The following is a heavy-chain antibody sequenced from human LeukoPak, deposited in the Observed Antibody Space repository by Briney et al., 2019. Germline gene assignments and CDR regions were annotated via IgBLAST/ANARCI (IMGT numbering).Heavy chain of an antibody. Sequence: HPGGSPRLSCAASGFTFSSYEMNWVRQAPGKGLEWVSYITSSGSTRYYADSVKGRFTISRDNAKNTLYLQMNSLRAEDTAVYYCAGTPGSWELLFHYYYMDVWGKGTTVTVSS. CDR1: GFTFSSYE. V-gene: IGHV3-48*03. CDR3: AGTPGSWELLFHYYYMDV. J-gene: IGHJ6*03. D-gene: IGHD1-26*01. CDR2: ITSSGSTR.